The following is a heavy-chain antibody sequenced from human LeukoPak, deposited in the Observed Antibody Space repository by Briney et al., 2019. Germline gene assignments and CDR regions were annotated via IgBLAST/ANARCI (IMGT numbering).Heavy chain of an antibody. CDR1: GGSISSSSYY. CDR3: ARPVWGSFDY. CDR2: IYYSGST. J-gene: IGHJ4*02. D-gene: IGHD3-16*01. V-gene: IGHV4-39*01. Sequence: SETLSLTCTVSGGSISSSSYYWGWIRQPPGKGLEWIGSIYYSGSTYYNPSLKSRVTISVDTSKNQFSLKLSSVTAADTAVYYCARPVWGSFDYWGQGTLVTVSS.